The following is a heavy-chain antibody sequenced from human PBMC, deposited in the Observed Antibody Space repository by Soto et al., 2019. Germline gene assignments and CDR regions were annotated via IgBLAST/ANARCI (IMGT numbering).Heavy chain of an antibody. J-gene: IGHJ5*02. Sequence: QLQLQESGPGLVKTSETLSLTCTVSGGSISSSGYYWGWIRQPPGKGLEWIGTIYYSGSTYYSPSHKCRVTLSGDPTCSQFSLTLSSVTAADRTGYYCAPSNWFDAWRQGTLVTVSS. CDR2: IYYSGST. CDR1: GGSISSSGYY. V-gene: IGHV4-39*01. CDR3: APSNWFDA.